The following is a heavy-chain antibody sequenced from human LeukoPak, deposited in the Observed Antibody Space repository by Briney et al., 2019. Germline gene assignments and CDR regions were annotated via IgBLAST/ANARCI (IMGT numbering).Heavy chain of an antibody. CDR1: GFTFDDYG. D-gene: IGHD3-10*01. CDR2: INWNGDST. Sequence: GGSLRLSCAASGFTFDDYGMSWVRQAPGKGLEWVSNINWNGDSTGYADSVKGRFTISRDNSKNSLYLQMNSLRTEDTALYYCAKASGELSPFDYWGQGTLVTVSS. V-gene: IGHV3-20*04. CDR3: AKASGELSPFDY. J-gene: IGHJ4*02.